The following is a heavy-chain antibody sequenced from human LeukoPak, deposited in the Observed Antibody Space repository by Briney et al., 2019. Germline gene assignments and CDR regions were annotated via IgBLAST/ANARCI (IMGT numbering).Heavy chain of an antibody. CDR3: ARGPNYYGSGSYYKRRIWFDP. D-gene: IGHD3-10*01. CDR2: INHSGST. V-gene: IGHV4-34*01. J-gene: IGHJ5*02. Sequence: SETLSLTCAVYGGSFSGYYWSWIRQPPGKGLEWIGEINHSGSTNYNPSLKSRVTISVDTSKNQFSLKLSSVTAADTAVYYCARGPNYYGSGSYYKRRIWFDPWGQGTLVTVSS. CDR1: GGSFSGYY.